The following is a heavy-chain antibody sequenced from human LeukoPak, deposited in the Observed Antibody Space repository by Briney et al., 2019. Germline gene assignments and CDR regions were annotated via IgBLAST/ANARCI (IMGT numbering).Heavy chain of an antibody. CDR3: AKDLRYYFDY. J-gene: IGHJ4*02. CDR1: GFTFSSYP. V-gene: IGHV3-23*01. Sequence: GGSLRLSCAASGFTFSSYPMSWFRQAPGKGLEWVSAISGSGGSTYYADSVKGRFTISRDNPKNTLYLQMNSLRAEDTAVYYCAKDLRYYFDYWGQGTLVTVSS. CDR2: ISGSGGST.